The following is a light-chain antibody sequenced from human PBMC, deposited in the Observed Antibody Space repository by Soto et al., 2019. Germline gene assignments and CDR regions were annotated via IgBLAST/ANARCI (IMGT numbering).Light chain of an antibody. CDR3: QQYNSYST. Sequence: DIQMTQSPSTLSASLGDRVTITCLSVHSISSWLSWYQHKPVKAPKLLIYKASSVESGVPSRFSGSGSGTEFTLTISSLQPDDFATYYCQQYNSYSTFGQGTKVDIK. V-gene: IGKV1-5*03. CDR1: HSISSW. CDR2: KAS. J-gene: IGKJ1*01.